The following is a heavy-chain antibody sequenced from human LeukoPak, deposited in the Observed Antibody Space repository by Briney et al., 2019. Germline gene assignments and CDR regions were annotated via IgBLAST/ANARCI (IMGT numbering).Heavy chain of an antibody. CDR3: ARHPDYGYFDL. V-gene: IGHV4-34*01. D-gene: IGHD1-14*01. Sequence: SETLSLTCAVYGGSFSGYYWSWIRQPPGKGLEWIGEINHSGSTNYNPSLKSRVTISVDTSKNQFSLKLSSVTAADTAVYYCARHPDYGYFDLWGRGTLVTVSS. CDR2: INHSGST. CDR1: GGSFSGYY. J-gene: IGHJ2*01.